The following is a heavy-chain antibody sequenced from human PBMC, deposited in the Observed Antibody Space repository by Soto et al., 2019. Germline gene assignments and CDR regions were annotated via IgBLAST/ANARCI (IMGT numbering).Heavy chain of an antibody. CDR1: GYTLSSNY. CDR3: ASLESTGY. V-gene: IGHV1-46*01. Sequence: APVKVSCTASGYTLSSNYMVWVRQAPGQGLEWMGIINTSGGSTDYAQKFQGRLTMTRDTSTNTVYMELSSLRSEDTAVYYCASLESTGYWGQGTQVTVSS. J-gene: IGHJ4*02. CDR2: INTSGGST. D-gene: IGHD3-3*01.